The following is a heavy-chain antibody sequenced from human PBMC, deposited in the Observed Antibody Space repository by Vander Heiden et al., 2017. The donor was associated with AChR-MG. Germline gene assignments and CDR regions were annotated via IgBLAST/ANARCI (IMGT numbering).Heavy chain of an antibody. Sequence: QVQLVESGGGVVQPGRSLRLSCAASGFTFSSYAMHWVRQAPGKGLEWVAVISYDGSNKYYADSVKGRFTISRDNSKNTLYLQMNSLRAEDTAVYYCARLSGSYDAFDIWGQGTMVTVSS. D-gene: IGHD1-26*01. V-gene: IGHV3-30-3*01. CDR2: ISYDGSNK. J-gene: IGHJ3*02. CDR3: ARLSGSYDAFDI. CDR1: GFTFSSYA.